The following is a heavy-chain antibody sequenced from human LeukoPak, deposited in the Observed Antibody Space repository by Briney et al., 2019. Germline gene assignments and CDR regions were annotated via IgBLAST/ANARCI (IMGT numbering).Heavy chain of an antibody. Sequence: PGRSLRLSCTASGFTFGDYAMSWVRQAPGKGLEWVGFIRSKAYGGTTEYAASVKGRFTISRDDSKSVAYLQMNSLKTEDTAVYYCTRGGYCSGGSCTSGAFDIWDQGTMVTVSS. CDR3: TRGGYCSGGSCTSGAFDI. CDR2: IRSKAYGGTT. J-gene: IGHJ3*02. V-gene: IGHV3-49*04. CDR1: GFTFGDYA. D-gene: IGHD2-15*01.